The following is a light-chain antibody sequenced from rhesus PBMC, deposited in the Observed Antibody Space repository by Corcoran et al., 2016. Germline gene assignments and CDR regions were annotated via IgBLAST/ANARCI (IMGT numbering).Light chain of an antibody. CDR3: QHGYGTPFT. CDR2: KAS. J-gene: IGKJ3*01. Sequence: DIQMTQSPSSLSASVGDRVTLPCRASENVNKYLNWYQPKPGKAPKRLINKASTLPSGVPSRFSGSGSGTDYTLTISSLQPEDVAAYYCQHGYGTPFTFGPGTKLDIK. V-gene: IGKV1-74*01. CDR1: ENVNKY.